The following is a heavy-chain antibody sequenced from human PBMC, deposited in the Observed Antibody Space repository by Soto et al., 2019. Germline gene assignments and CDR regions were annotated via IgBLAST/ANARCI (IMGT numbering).Heavy chain of an antibody. V-gene: IGHV4-39*01. CDR1: GGSISSYY. CDR3: ASQQSYYDSNGYPASDAFDI. J-gene: IGHJ3*02. CDR2: IYYTGST. Sequence: SETLSLTCTVSGGSISSYYWGWIRQPPGKGLEWIGTIYYTGSTYYNPSLRSRVTISADTSKNQFSLKLSSVTAADTAVFYCASQQSYYDSNGYPASDAFDIWGQGTVVTVSS. D-gene: IGHD3-22*01.